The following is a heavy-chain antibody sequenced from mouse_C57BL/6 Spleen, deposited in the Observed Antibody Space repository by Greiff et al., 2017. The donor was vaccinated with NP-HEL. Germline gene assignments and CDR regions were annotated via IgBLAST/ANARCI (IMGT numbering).Heavy chain of an antibody. CDR3: AFYDYCSRGYFDY. V-gene: IGHV1-36*01. J-gene: IGHJ2*01. CDR2: VYPYNGGT. Sequence: EVQLQQSGPVLVKPGPSVKISCKASGFTFTDYYMHWVKQSHGKSLEWIGLVYPYNGGTSYNQKFQCKATLTVDTSSSTAYMGLNSLTSEDSAVYYCAFYDYCSRGYFDYWGQGTTLTVSS. D-gene: IGHD1-1*01. CDR1: GFTFTDYY.